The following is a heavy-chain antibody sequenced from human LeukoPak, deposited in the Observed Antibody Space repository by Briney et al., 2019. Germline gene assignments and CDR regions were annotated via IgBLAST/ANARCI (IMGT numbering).Heavy chain of an antibody. CDR1: GFTFDDSA. Sequence: GRSLRLSCAASGFTFDDSAMHWVRQAPGKGLEWVSGISWNSGSIGYADSVKGRFTISRDNAKNSLYLQMNSLRAEDTAVYYCARLHSSWGQGTLVTASS. J-gene: IGHJ5*02. V-gene: IGHV3-9*01. CDR3: ARLHSS. CDR2: ISWNSGSI. D-gene: IGHD1-26*01.